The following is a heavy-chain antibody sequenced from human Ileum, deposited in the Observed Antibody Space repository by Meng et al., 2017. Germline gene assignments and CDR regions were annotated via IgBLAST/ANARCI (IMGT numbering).Heavy chain of an antibody. CDR2: IYRSGST. CDR1: GSFISSGYY. CDR3: ARADSGGGSGWTEVS. J-gene: IGHJ5*02. D-gene: IGHD6-19*01. Sequence: GSLRLSCAVSGSFISSGYYWGWSRQPPGKGLEWIGSIYRSGSTFNNPSLKSRVTMSVDTSQNQFSLRLSSVTAADTAVYYCARADSGGGSGWTEVSWGQGTLVTVSS. V-gene: IGHV4-38-2*01.